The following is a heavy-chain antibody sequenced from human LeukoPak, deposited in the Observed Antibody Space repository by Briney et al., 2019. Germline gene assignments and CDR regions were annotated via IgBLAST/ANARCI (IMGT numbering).Heavy chain of an antibody. J-gene: IGHJ4*02. Sequence: ASVKVSCKASGYTFTSYYMHWVRQAPGQGLEWMGIINPSGGSTSYAQKFQGRVTMTRDMSTSTVYMELSSLRSEDTAVYYCARESIAADPDYWGQGTLVTVSS. D-gene: IGHD6-13*01. CDR2: INPSGGST. CDR3: ARESIAADPDY. V-gene: IGHV1-46*01. CDR1: GYTFTSYY.